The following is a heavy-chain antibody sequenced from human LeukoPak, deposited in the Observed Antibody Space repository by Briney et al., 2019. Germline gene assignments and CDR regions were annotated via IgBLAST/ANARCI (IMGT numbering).Heavy chain of an antibody. Sequence: GGSLRLSCGASGFTFSDYNMNWVRQAPGKGLDWVASISSSRSDIYYADSVKGRFTVSRDNSKNTLYLQMNSLRAEDTAVYYCARGLDVSYFDYWGQGTLVTVSS. CDR3: ARGLDVSYFDY. J-gene: IGHJ4*02. CDR1: GFTFSDYN. V-gene: IGHV3-21*04. CDR2: ISSSRSDI. D-gene: IGHD2/OR15-2a*01.